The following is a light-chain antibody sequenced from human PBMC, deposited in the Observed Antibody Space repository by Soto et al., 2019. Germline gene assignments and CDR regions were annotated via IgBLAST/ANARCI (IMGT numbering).Light chain of an antibody. V-gene: IGKV1-12*01. J-gene: IGKJ4*01. CDR1: QGISSW. Sequence: DIQMTQSPSSVSASVGDRVTITFRASQGISSWLAWYQQKPGKAPKLLIYAASSLQSGVPSRFRGSGWGQELAVAISSLQPEDFATYYCQHANSFHLTLGGGAKVDIK. CDR2: AAS. CDR3: QHANSFHLT.